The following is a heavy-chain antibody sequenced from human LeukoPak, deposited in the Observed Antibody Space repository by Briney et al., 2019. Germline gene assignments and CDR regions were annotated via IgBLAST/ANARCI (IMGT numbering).Heavy chain of an antibody. V-gene: IGHV3-30-3*01. CDR3: VRDRGASLDY. D-gene: IGHD1-26*01. CDR2: ISYDGSNK. CDR1: GFTFSSYA. Sequence: PGRSLRLSCAASGFTFSSYAMHWVRQAPGKGLEWVAVISYDGSNKYYADSVKGRFTISRDNSKNTLYLQMNSLRAEDTAVYYCVRDRGASLDYWGQGTLVTVSS. J-gene: IGHJ4*02.